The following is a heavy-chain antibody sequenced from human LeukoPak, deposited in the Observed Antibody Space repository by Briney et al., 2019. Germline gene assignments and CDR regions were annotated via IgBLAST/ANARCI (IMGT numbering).Heavy chain of an antibody. CDR3: ASSGFFDWSSFDY. V-gene: IGHV4-61*01. CDR2: IYYSGST. Sequence: SETLSLTCTVSGVSVSSGSYYWRWVRQPPGKGLEGIGYIYYSGSTNYNPSLKSRVTISVDTSKNQFSLKLSSVTAADTAVYYCASSGFFDWSSFDYWGQGTLVTVSS. D-gene: IGHD3-9*01. CDR1: GVSVSSGSYY. J-gene: IGHJ4*02.